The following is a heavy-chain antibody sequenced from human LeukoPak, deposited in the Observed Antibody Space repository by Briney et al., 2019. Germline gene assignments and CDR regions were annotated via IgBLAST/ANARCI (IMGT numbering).Heavy chain of an antibody. CDR3: AGDQGGGSKSHAFDI. CDR1: VGSVSSSDYY. J-gene: IGHJ3*02. V-gene: IGHV4-61*08. D-gene: IGHD3-10*01. CDR2: NYHTSSN. Sequence: SETLSLTCTGSVGSVSSSDYYWIWIRHPPGKALEGIGNNYHTSSNNYKYSLKSRSTISRYTSKHRFPLMLTSVTAAYTARYFCAGDQGGGSKSHAFDIWRQGRMATVCS.